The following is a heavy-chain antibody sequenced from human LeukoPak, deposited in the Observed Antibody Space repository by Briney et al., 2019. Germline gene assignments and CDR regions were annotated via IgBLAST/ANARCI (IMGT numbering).Heavy chain of an antibody. CDR1: GYTFTSYG. CDR2: ISAYNGNT. V-gene: IGHV1-18*01. Sequence: ASVKASCKASGYTFTSYGISWVRQAPGQGLEWMGWISAYNGNTNYAQKLQGRVTMTTDTSTSTAYMELRSLRSDDTAVYYCARGDTAMVATYYFDYWGQGTLVTVSS. D-gene: IGHD5-18*01. J-gene: IGHJ4*02. CDR3: ARGDTAMVATYYFDY.